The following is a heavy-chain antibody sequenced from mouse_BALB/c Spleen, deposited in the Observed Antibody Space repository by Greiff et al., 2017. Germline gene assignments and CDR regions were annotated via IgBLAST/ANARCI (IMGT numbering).Heavy chain of an antibody. CDR1: CYSITSGYR. J-gene: IGHJ2*01. CDR2: IHYSGTT. D-gene: IGHD1-1*01. Sequence: EVKLQESGPDLVKPSQSLSLTCTVTCYSITSGYRWHWIRQFPGNKLEWLGYIHYSGTTNYNPSLKSRISITRDTSKNQFFLQLNSVTTEDTATYYCARGGYYGSTYYFDYWGQGTTLTVSA. V-gene: IGHV3-1*02. CDR3: ARGGYYGSTYYFDY.